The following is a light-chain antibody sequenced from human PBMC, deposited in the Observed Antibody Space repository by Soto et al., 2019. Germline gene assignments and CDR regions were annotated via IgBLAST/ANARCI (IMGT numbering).Light chain of an antibody. CDR3: LQKYFYPFP. V-gene: IGKV1-6*01. CDR1: QGIRND. Sequence: AIQMTQSPSSLSASVGDRVTITCRASQGIRNDLDWFQQKPGKAPKLLIYAASNLQSGVPARFIGSASGTDFTLTISSLQPEDFATYYCLQKYFYPFPFGPGTKVDIX. J-gene: IGKJ3*01. CDR2: AAS.